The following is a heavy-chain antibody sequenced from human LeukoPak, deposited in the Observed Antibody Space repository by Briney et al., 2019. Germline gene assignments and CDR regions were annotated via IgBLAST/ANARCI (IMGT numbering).Heavy chain of an antibody. V-gene: IGHV3-23*01. J-gene: IGHJ4*02. D-gene: IGHD6-13*01. CDR3: ARADGIAAAGIRFDY. CDR2: ISGSGGNT. CDR1: GFTFANYA. Sequence: GGSLRLSCVASGFTFANYAMSWVRQAPGKGLGWVSVISGSGGNTYYADSVKGRFTISRDNAKNSLYLQMNSLRAEDTAVYYCARADGIAAAGIRFDYWGQGTLVTVSS.